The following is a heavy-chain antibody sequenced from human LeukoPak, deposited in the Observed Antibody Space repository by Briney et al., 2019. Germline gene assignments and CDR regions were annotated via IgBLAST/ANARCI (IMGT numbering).Heavy chain of an antibody. D-gene: IGHD3-22*01. V-gene: IGHV4-34*01. CDR2: INHSGST. CDR3: ARLRNYYDRNYYYYYRDYYYYYMDV. CDR1: GGSFSGYY. Sequence: SETLSLTCAVYGGSFSGYYWSWIRQPPGKGLEWIGEINHSGSTNYNPSLKSRVTISVDTSKNQFSLKLSSVTAADTAVYYCARLRNYYDRNYYYYYRDYYYYYMDVWGKGTTVTISS. J-gene: IGHJ6*03.